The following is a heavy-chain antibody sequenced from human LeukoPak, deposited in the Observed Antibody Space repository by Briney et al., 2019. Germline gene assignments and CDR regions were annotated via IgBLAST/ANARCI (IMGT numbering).Heavy chain of an antibody. D-gene: IGHD3-22*01. CDR2: IYTSGST. V-gene: IGHV4-4*08. Sequence: PSETLSLTCTVSGGSISSFYWSWIRQPPGKGLEWIGRIYTSGSTNYNPSLKSRVTISVDTSKNQFSLKLSSVTAADTAVYYCARVRPYYGSSGFNDYWGQGTLVTVSS. CDR1: GGSISSFY. J-gene: IGHJ4*02. CDR3: ARVRPYYGSSGFNDY.